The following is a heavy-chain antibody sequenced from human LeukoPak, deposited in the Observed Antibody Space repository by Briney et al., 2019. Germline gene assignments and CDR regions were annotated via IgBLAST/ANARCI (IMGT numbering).Heavy chain of an antibody. J-gene: IGHJ4*02. CDR2: ISDSGNT. V-gene: IGHV3-23*01. CDR3: PKAPVTTCRRAYCYPFDY. Sequence: PVGSLRLSCAASGFTLSSYAMSLGRQAPGKGVEWVSAISDSGNTYHADSVKGRFTISRDRSKNTLFRQRNRLRPEDAAVYYCPKAPVTTCRRAYCYPFDYWGQGTLVTVSS. CDR1: GFTLSSYA. D-gene: IGHD2-21*01.